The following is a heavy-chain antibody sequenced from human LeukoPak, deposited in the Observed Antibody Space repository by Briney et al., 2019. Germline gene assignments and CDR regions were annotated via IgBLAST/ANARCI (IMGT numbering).Heavy chain of an antibody. J-gene: IGHJ5*02. V-gene: IGHV4-39*07. CDR2: INHSGST. Sequence: PSENLSLTCTVSGGSISSSSYYWGWIRQPPGKGLEWIGEINHSGSTNYNPSLKSRVTISVDTSKNQFSLKLSSVTAADTAVYYCARGVKDIVVVVAAKGWFDPWGQGTLVTVSS. CDR1: GGSISSSSYY. CDR3: ARGVKDIVVVVAAKGWFDP. D-gene: IGHD2-15*01.